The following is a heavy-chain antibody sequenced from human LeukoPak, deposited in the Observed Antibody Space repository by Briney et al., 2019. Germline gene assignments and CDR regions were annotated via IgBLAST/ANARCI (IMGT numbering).Heavy chain of an antibody. CDR2: ISAYNGNT. V-gene: IGHV1-18*01. CDR3: ASQIAAAGLRSYYGMDV. J-gene: IGHJ6*02. CDR1: GYTFTSYG. D-gene: IGHD6-13*01. Sequence: ASVTVSCTASGYTFTSYGISWVRQAPGQGLEWMGWISAYNGNTNYAQKLQGRVTMTTDTSTSTAYMELGSLRSDDTAVYYCASQIAAAGLRSYYGMDVWGQGTTVTVSS.